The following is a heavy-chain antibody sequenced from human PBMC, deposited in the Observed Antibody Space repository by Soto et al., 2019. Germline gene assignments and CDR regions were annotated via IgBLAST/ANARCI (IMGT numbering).Heavy chain of an antibody. D-gene: IGHD3-16*01. Sequence: QVQLVESGGDLVKPGGSLRLSCAAXXFXSXXYYMSWIRXAXGXGLEWVSYISSSGRTIYYADSVKGRFTISRDNAKNSLYLQMNSLRAEDTAVXYCAXSXGXGGDGYNWGQGTLVTVSS. CDR3: AXSXGXGGDGYN. V-gene: IGHV3-11*01. J-gene: IGHJ4*02. CDR1: XFXSXXYY. CDR2: ISSSGRTI.